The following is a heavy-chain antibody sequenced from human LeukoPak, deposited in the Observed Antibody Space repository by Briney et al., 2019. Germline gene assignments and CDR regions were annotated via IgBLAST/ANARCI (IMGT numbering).Heavy chain of an antibody. Sequence: ASVKVSCKASGYTFTTYGISWVRQAPEQGLGWMGWISAYNGNTNYAQKLQGRVTMTTDTSTSTAYMELRSLRSDDTAVYYCARDGGLDYGDYILDYWGQGTLVTVSS. CDR3: ARDGGLDYGDYILDY. J-gene: IGHJ4*02. V-gene: IGHV1-18*01. CDR2: ISAYNGNT. CDR1: GYTFTTYG. D-gene: IGHD4-17*01.